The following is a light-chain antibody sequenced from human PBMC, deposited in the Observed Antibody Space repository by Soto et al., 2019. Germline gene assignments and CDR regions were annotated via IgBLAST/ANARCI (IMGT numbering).Light chain of an antibody. V-gene: IGKV3-20*01. CDR3: QQYNDWPPWT. J-gene: IGKJ1*01. Sequence: IVLTQSPGTLSLSPGEGATLSCRASQNVRGDSLVWYQHKPGQAPRVLIYGASTRATGVPVRFSGSGSGTDFTLTITRLEPEDFAVYYCQQYNDWPPWTFGQGTKVEIK. CDR2: GAS. CDR1: QNVRGDS.